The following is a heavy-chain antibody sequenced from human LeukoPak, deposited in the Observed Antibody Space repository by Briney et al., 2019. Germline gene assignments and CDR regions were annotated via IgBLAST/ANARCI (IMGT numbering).Heavy chain of an antibody. V-gene: IGHV3-66*02. D-gene: IGHD1-26*01. CDR1: GFSTISNY. CDR2: TDSDGDT. CDR3: AKSIDAWEELSYDAFDI. J-gene: IGHJ3*02. Sequence: GGSLRLSCFGSGFSTISNYMPWVRQAPGKGLEWVSTTDSDGDTSYADAVNGRFSISRDISKNTLNLQMNSLRPEDTAVYYCAKSIDAWEELSYDAFDIWGQGTLVTVSS.